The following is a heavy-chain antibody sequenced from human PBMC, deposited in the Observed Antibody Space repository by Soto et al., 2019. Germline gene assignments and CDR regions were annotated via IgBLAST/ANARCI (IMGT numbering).Heavy chain of an antibody. CDR2: IDESGDS. Sequence: KPSETLSLTCTVSGGPTRSSSHYWGWIRQSPGTGLEWIGSIDESGDSYYNPSLKSRVTIFVDTSKNQFSLKLISVTGADSAIYYCAREGGYVDYWGQGTLVTVSS. CDR1: GGPTRSSSHY. J-gene: IGHJ4*02. D-gene: IGHD1-1*01. V-gene: IGHV4-39*02. CDR3: AREGGYVDY.